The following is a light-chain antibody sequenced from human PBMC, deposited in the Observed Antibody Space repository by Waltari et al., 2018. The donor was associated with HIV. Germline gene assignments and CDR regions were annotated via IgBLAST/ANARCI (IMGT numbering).Light chain of an antibody. CDR1: QNVISN. CDR3: QHYNNWRGT. J-gene: IGKJ3*01. V-gene: IGKV3-15*01. CDR2: GAS. Sequence: EIVMTQSPATLSVSPGDRPPLTCRASQNVISNLAGYQHTPGQPPRLLIYGASTRAPGSPARFSGSGSGTEFTLTITSLQSEDFAVYFCQHYNNWRGTFGPGTKVDFK.